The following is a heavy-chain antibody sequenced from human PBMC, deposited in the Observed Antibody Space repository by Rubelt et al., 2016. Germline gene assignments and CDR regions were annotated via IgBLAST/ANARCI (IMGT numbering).Heavy chain of an antibody. CDR1: GFTFSSYW. CDR3: AAAPGAFDM. D-gene: IGHD2-15*01. V-gene: IGHV3-74*01. CDR2: INSDGSST. Sequence: EVQLVESGGGLVQPGGSLRLSCAASGFTFSSYWMHWVRQAPGKGLVWVSRINSDGSSTSYAAHVKGGLTISRDNAKNTVYLQRNSLRAEETAVYYCAAAPGAFDMWGQGTMVTVSS. J-gene: IGHJ3*02.